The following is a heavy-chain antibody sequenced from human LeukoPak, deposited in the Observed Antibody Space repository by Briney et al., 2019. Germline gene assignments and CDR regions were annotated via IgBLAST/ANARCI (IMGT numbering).Heavy chain of an antibody. CDR3: AKDNGYGSGSSD. V-gene: IGHV3-30*18. D-gene: IGHD3-10*01. CDR2: ISYDGSNK. J-gene: IGHJ4*02. Sequence: GGSLRLSCAASGFTFSSYGMHWVRQAPGKGLEWVAVISYDGSNKYYADSVKGRFTISRDNSKNTLYLQMNSLRAEDTAVYYCAKDNGYGSGSSDWGQGTLVTVSS. CDR1: GFTFSSYG.